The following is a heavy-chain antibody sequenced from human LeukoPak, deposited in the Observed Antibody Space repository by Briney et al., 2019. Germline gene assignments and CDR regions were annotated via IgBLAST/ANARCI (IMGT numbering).Heavy chain of an antibody. Sequence: TSETLSLTCAVSGGSISSGGYSWSWLRQPPGKGLEWIGYIYHSGSTYYNPSLKSRVTISVDRSKNQFSLKLSSATAADTAVYYCAREEGSPYCSSTSCYGGWFDPWGRGTLVTVSS. CDR2: IYHSGST. D-gene: IGHD2-2*01. J-gene: IGHJ5*02. CDR3: AREEGSPYCSSTSCYGGWFDP. CDR1: GGSISSGGYS. V-gene: IGHV4-30-2*01.